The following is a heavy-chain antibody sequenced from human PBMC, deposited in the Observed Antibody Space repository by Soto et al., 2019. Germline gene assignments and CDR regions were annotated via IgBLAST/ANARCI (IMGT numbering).Heavy chain of an antibody. CDR1: GFTFSSYS. CDR3: ARPGVAFLEFGAFDI. D-gene: IGHD3-3*02. J-gene: IGHJ3*02. V-gene: IGHV3-21*04. CDR2: ISSSSSYI. Sequence: GGSLRLSCAASGFTFSSYSMNWVRQAPGKGLEWVSSISSSSSYIYYADSVKGRFTISRDNAKNSLYLQMNSLRAEDTAVYYCARPGVAFLEFGAFDIWGQGTMVTVSS.